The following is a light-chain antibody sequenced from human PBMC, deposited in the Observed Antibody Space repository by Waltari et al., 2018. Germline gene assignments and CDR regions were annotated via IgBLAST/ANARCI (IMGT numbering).Light chain of an antibody. CDR2: EVR. J-gene: IGLJ2*01. CDR1: SSDVGGYNY. V-gene: IGLV2-8*01. CDR3: SSFAGTNNFVV. Sequence: QSALTQPPPAYGAPGQSVTISCPGTSSDVGGYNYVSWYQQHPGKAPKPMIYEVRQRPSGVPDRFSGSKSGDTASLTVSGLQAEDEADYYCSSFAGTNNFVVFGGGTKLTV.